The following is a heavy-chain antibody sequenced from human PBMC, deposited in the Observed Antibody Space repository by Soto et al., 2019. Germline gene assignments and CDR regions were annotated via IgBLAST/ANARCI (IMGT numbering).Heavy chain of an antibody. CDR3: ARGNLARLKDLEF. V-gene: IGHV1-3*01. CDR2: INGGNGDT. J-gene: IGHJ4*02. CDR1: GYSLTNFA. Sequence: QVQLVQSETEVKKPGDSVRVSCRASGYSLTNFAMHWGRRAPGHRLEWMGRINGGNGDTRFSHEFQGRVAITRDTSANTAYMELTSRRSEDTAVSSCARGNLARLKDLEFWCKGTLAIVSS.